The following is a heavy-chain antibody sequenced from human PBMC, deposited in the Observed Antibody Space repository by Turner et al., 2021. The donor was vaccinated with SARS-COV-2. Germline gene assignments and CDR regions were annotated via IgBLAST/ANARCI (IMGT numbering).Heavy chain of an antibody. Sequence: EVQLLESGGGLLQPGGSLRLTCAASGFTFSNFAMTWVRQAPGRGLEWVSAISASGGDTHYAGSVKGRFTISRDNSKSTLYLQVNSLRAEDTAMYYCAADCTSASCYSRNADDWGQGTLVTVSS. CDR1: GFTFSNFA. V-gene: IGHV3-23*01. CDR3: AADCTSASCYSRNADD. D-gene: IGHD2-2*01. J-gene: IGHJ4*02. CDR2: ISASGGDT.